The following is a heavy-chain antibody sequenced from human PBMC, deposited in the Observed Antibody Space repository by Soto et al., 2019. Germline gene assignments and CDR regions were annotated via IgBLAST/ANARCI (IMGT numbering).Heavy chain of an antibody. CDR3: AKDLVATVSPAAYYYYGMDV. CDR1: GFTFSSYG. Sequence: GGSLRLSCAASGFTFSSYGMHWVRQAPGKGLEWVAVISYDGSNKYYADSVKGRFTISRDNSKNTLYLQMNSLRAEDTAVYYCAKDLVATVSPAAYYYYGMDVWGQGTTVTVSS. V-gene: IGHV3-30*18. CDR2: ISYDGSNK. D-gene: IGHD5-12*01. J-gene: IGHJ6*02.